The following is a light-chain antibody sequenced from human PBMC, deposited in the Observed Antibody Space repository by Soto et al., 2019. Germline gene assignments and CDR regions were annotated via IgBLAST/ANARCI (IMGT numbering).Light chain of an antibody. CDR2: YMS. CDR1: QYVGSR. J-gene: IGKJ1*01. CDR3: HQRQSWPRT. V-gene: IGKV3-11*01. Sequence: EIVLTQSPATLSSSPGETATLSCRASQYVGSRLAWYQHKPGQAPRLLIYYMSKRATGIPARFSGSGSGTDVTLTISSLAPDDFAIYYCHQRQSWPRTFGQGTKGEIK.